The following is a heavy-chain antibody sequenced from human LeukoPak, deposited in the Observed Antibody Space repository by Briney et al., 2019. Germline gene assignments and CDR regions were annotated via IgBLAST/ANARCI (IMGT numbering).Heavy chain of an antibody. D-gene: IGHD3-22*01. V-gene: IGHV4-59*01. CDR1: GGSISSYY. CDR2: IYYSGST. J-gene: IGHJ3*02. CDR3: ARGSGSGYPTWPRHDAFDI. Sequence: SETLSLTCTVSGGSISSYYWSWIRQPPGKGLEWIGYIYYSGSTNYNPSLKSRVTISVDTSKNQFSLKLSSVTAADTAVYYCARGSGSGYPTWPRHDAFDIWGQGTMVTVSS.